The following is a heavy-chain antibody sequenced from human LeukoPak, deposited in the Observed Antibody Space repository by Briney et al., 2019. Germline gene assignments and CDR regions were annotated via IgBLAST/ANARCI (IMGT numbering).Heavy chain of an antibody. J-gene: IGHJ4*02. Sequence: GGSLRLSCAASGFTFSSYGMHWVRQAPGKGLEWVAFIRYDGSNKYYADSVKGRFTISRDNSKNTLYLQMNSLRAEDTVVYYCAKVANWNYVLLDYWGQGTLVTVSS. D-gene: IGHD1-7*01. CDR3: AKVANWNYVLLDY. V-gene: IGHV3-30*02. CDR2: IRYDGSNK. CDR1: GFTFSSYG.